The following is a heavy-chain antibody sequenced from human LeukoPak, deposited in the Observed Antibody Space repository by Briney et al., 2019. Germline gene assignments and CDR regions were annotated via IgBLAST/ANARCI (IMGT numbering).Heavy chain of an antibody. CDR3: ASERGYYDSSGYYYGLFDY. V-gene: IGHV1-2*02. Sequence: ASVKVSCKASGYSFVLYGISWVRQAPGQGLEWMGWINPNSGGTNYAQKFQGRVTMTRDTSISTAYMELSRLRSDDTAVYYCASERGYYDSSGYYYGLFDYWGQGTLVTVSS. CDR2: INPNSGGT. CDR1: GYSFVLYG. J-gene: IGHJ4*02. D-gene: IGHD3-22*01.